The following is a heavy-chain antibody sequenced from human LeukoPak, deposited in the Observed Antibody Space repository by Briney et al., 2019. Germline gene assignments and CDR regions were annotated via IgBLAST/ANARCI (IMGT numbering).Heavy chain of an antibody. J-gene: IGHJ3*02. V-gene: IGHV3-74*01. CDR2: INSDGSST. CDR1: GFTFSSYW. CDR3: AREAENYGLTFDI. D-gene: IGHD3-10*01. Sequence: GGSLRLSCAASGFTFSSYWMHWVRQAPGKGLVWVSRINSDGSSTSYADSVKDRFIISRDNSKNTLYLQMNSLRAEDTAVYYCAREAENYGLTFDIWGQGTMVTVSS.